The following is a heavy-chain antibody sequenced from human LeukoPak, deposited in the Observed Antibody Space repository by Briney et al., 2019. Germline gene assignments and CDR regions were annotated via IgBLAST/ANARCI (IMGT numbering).Heavy chain of an antibody. V-gene: IGHV3-53*01. D-gene: IGHD1-26*01. CDR3: ARDSELLGTFDY. Sequence: PGGSLRLSCAASGFTVSSNYMSWVRQAPGKGLEWVSVIYSGGSTYYADSVKGRFTIPRDNSKNTLYLQMNSLRAEDTAVYYCARDSELLGTFDYWGQGTLVTVSS. J-gene: IGHJ4*02. CDR1: GFTVSSNY. CDR2: IYSGGST.